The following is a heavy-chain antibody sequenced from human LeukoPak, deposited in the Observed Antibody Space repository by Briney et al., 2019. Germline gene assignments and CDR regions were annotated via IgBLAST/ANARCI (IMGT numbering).Heavy chain of an antibody. D-gene: IGHD5-18*01. V-gene: IGHV4-30-4*01. Sequence: SETLSLTCTVSGGSISSGGYYWSWIRQPPGKGLEWIGYIYYSGSTYYNPSLKSRVTISVDTSKNQFSLKLSSVTAADTAVYYCASTYTAMVIDYWGQGTLVTVSS. CDR3: ASTYTAMVIDY. CDR2: IYYSGST. CDR1: GGSISSGGYY. J-gene: IGHJ4*02.